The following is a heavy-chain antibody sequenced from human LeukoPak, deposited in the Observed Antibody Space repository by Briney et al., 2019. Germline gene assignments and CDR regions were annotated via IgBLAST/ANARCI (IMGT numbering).Heavy chain of an antibody. D-gene: IGHD3-16*01. CDR3: ARYRLGYYFDY. CDR1: GGSISSYY. J-gene: IGHJ4*02. V-gene: IGHV4-59*01. CDR2: IYYSGST. Sequence: SETLSLTCTVSGGSISSYYWSWIRQPPGKGLEWIGYIYYSGSTNYNPSLKSRVTISVDTSKNQFSLKLSSVTAADTAVYYCARYRLGYYFDYWGQGTLVTVSS.